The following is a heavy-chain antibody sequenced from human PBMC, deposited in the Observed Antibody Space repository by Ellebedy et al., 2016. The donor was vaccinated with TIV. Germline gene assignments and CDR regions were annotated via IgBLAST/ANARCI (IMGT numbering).Heavy chain of an antibody. D-gene: IGHD6-19*01. Sequence: SETLSLTCTVSGGSISSSGYYWGWIRQPPGKGLEWIGSIYFSASTYYNTSLRSRVTISADTSKNQFSLTLSSVTAADTAVYYCGSGRAVPGFDAFDIWGEGTMVTISS. J-gene: IGHJ3*02. V-gene: IGHV4-39*01. CDR3: GSGRAVPGFDAFDI. CDR1: GGSISSSGYY. CDR2: IYFSAST.